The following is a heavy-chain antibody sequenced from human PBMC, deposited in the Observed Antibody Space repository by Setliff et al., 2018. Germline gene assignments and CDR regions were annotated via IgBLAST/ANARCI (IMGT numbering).Heavy chain of an antibody. CDR2: IYYKGNS. Sequence: SETLSLTCSVSGDSFSSATHYWGWIRQTPGRGLEWIGHIYYKGNSYYNPSLESRVTLSADNAKKSVDLQMNSLRDADTAIYYCVKGTLPYCTGPTCYPLDHWGQGTLVTVSS. CDR3: VKGTLPYCTGPTCYPLDH. D-gene: IGHD2-8*02. CDR1: GDSFSSATHY. J-gene: IGHJ4*02. V-gene: IGHV4-39*06.